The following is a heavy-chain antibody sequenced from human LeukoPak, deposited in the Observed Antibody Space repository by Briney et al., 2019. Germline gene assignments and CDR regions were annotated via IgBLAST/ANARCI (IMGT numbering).Heavy chain of an antibody. J-gene: IGHJ4*02. D-gene: IGHD1-26*01. Sequence: SETLSLTCAVYGGSLSGYYWSWIRQPPGKGLEWIGEINHSGSTNYNPSLKSRVTISVDTSKNQFSLKLSSVTAADTAVYYCARRKVGAPPPPLRAAPNFDYWGQGTLVTVSS. CDR3: ARRKVGAPPPPLRAAPNFDY. CDR2: INHSGST. V-gene: IGHV4-34*01. CDR1: GGSLSGYY.